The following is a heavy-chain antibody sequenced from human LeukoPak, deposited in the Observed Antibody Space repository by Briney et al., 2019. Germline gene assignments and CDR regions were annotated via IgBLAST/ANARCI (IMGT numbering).Heavy chain of an antibody. V-gene: IGHV3-21*01. CDR1: GFPFSSYS. CDR2: IISSSSYI. J-gene: IGHJ4*02. Sequence: GSLGLSCAASGFPFSSYSMNWVRQAPGKGLEWVSSIISSSSYIYYADSVKGRFTISRDNAKNSLYLQMNSLRAEDTAVYYCATTSFSGSAHWGQGTLVTVSS. D-gene: IGHD6-19*01. CDR3: ATTSFSGSAH.